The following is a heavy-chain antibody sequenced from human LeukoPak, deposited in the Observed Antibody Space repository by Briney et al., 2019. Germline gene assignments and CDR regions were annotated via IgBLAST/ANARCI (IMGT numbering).Heavy chain of an antibody. J-gene: IGHJ3*02. CDR1: GFTFSSYA. D-gene: IGHD1-26*01. V-gene: IGHV3-30-3*01. CDR3: ARENSGSRYAFDI. Sequence: GGSLRLSCAASGFTFSSYAMHWVRQAPGKGLEWVAVISYDGSNKYYADSVKGRFTISRDNSKNTLYLQMNSLRAEDTAVYYCARENSGSRYAFDIWGQGTMVTVSS. CDR2: ISYDGSNK.